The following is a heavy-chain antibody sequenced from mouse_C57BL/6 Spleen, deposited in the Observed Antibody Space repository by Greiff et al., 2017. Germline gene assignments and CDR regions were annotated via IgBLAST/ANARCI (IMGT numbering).Heavy chain of an antibody. D-gene: IGHD1-1*01. Sequence: QVQLQQSGAELAKPGASVKLSCKASGYTFTSYWMHWVKQRPGQGLEWIGYINPTGGYTNCTQKFKDKATLTADKSSNTAYMQLSSLRCEESAVDYAAKLLRGYAMDYWGQGTSVTVSS. V-gene: IGHV1-7*01. CDR3: AKLLRGYAMDY. CDR1: GYTFTSYW. CDR2: INPTGGYT. J-gene: IGHJ4*01.